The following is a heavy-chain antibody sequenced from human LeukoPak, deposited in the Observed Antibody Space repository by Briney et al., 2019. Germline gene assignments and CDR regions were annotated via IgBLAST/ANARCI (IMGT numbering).Heavy chain of an antibody. Sequence: GGSLRLSCAASGFTVSSNYMSWVRQAPGKGLEWVSGISGSGDTYYADSVKGRFIISRDNSKNTLYLQMNSLRAEDTAVYYCARAGSIRFDYWGQGTLVTVSS. J-gene: IGHJ4*02. V-gene: IGHV3-53*01. CDR3: ARAGSIRFDY. CDR2: ISGSGDT. D-gene: IGHD1-26*01. CDR1: GFTVSSNY.